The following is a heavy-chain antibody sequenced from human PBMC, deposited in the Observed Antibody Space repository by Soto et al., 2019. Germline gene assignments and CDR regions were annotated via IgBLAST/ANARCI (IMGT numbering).Heavy chain of an antibody. CDR1: GGSISSGGYC. V-gene: IGHV4-31*03. J-gene: IGHJ4*02. CDR2: IYYSGTT. Sequence: QVQLQESGPGLVKPSQTLSLTCTVSGGSISSGGYCWTWIRQFPGTGLEWIGYIYYSGTTYYNPSLESRLTISIDTSKNQFSLKLSSVTAADTAIYYCARVNLDSAVGHWGQGTLVTVSS. D-gene: IGHD1-26*01. CDR3: ARVNLDSAVGH.